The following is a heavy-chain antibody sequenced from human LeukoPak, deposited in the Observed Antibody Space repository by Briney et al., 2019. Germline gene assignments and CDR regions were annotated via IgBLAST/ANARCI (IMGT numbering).Heavy chain of an antibody. J-gene: IGHJ4*02. CDR2: ISGSGGST. V-gene: IGHV3-23*01. Sequence: PGGSLRLSCAASGFTFSSYGMSWVRQAPGKGPEWVSAISGSGGSTYYADSVKGRSSISRDNSKNTLYLQMDSLRAEDTAVYYCQSPTGPVDYWGQGTLVTVSS. D-gene: IGHD3-9*01. CDR3: QSPTGPVDY. CDR1: GFTFSSYG.